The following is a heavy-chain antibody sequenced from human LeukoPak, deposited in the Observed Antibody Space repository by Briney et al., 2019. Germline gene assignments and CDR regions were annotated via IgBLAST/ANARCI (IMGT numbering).Heavy chain of an antibody. Sequence: SQTLSLTCTVSGGSISSGSYYWSWIRQPAGKGLEWIGRIYTSGSTNYNPSLKSRVTMSVDTSKNQFSLKLSSVTAADTAVYYCARDRGRGYYDSSGYYDAFDIWGQGTMVTVSS. CDR1: GGSISSGSYY. J-gene: IGHJ3*02. D-gene: IGHD3-22*01. CDR2: IYTSGST. V-gene: IGHV4-61*02. CDR3: ARDRGRGYYDSSGYYDAFDI.